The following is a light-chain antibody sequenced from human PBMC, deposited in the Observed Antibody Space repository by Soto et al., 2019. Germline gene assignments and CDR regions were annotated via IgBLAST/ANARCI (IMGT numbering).Light chain of an antibody. CDR2: TAS. CDR3: QHYNSYSEA. V-gene: IGKV1-16*01. J-gene: IGKJ1*01. Sequence: DIQMTQSPSSLSASVGDRVTITCRASQGIGKSLAWYQQKPGKAPKSLIYTASNLESGVPSRFSGSGSGTDFTLTVSSLQPEDFATYYCQHYNSYSEAFGQGTKVELK. CDR1: QGIGKS.